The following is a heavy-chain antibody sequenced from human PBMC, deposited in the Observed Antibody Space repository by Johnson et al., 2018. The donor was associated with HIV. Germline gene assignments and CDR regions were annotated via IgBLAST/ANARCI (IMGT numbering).Heavy chain of an antibody. CDR3: AKDIYSVSKIRGLIAPALENHGMDI. CDR1: GFTFSSYP. V-gene: IGHV3-30*04. D-gene: IGHD3-10*01. Sequence: QVQLVEFGGGVVQPGRSLRLSCVVSGFTFSSYPMHWVRQAPGKGLEWVAIISYDGNNKYYADSVKGRFNISRDNSKNTLFLHMSDLRPEDTAVYYCAKDIYSVSKIRGLIAPALENHGMDIWGQGTMVTVSS. CDR2: ISYDGNNK. J-gene: IGHJ3*02.